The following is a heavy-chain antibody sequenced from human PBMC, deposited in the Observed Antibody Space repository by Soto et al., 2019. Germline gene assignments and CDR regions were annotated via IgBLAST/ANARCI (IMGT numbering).Heavy chain of an antibody. CDR1: GGCISSYY. CDR2: IYYSGST. D-gene: IGHD3-22*01. CDR3: ARDPDYYDSSGLCLDV. V-gene: IGHV4-59*01. J-gene: IGHJ6*02. Sequence: SETLSLTCTVSGGCISSYYWSWIRQPPGKGLEWIGYIYYSGSTNYNPSLKSRVTISVDTSKNQFSLKLSSVTAADTAVYYCARDPDYYDSSGLCLDVWGQGTTVTVSS.